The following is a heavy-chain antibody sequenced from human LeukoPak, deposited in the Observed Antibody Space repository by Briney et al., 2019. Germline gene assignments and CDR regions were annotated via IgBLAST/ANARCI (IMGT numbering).Heavy chain of an antibody. CDR2: INHSGST. Sequence: SETLSLTCAVYGGSFSGYYWSWIRQPPGKGLEWIGEINHSGSTNYNPYLKSRVTISVDTSKNQFSLKLSSVTAADPAVYYCAGRSWNDVGYNWFDPWGQGTLVTVSS. V-gene: IGHV4-34*01. J-gene: IGHJ5*02. CDR1: GGSFSGYY. CDR3: AGRSWNDVGYNWFDP. D-gene: IGHD1-1*01.